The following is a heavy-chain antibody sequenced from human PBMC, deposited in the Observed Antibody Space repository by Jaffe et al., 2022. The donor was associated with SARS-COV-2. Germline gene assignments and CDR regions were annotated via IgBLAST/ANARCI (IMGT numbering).Heavy chain of an antibody. D-gene: IGHD6-13*01. Sequence: QVQLVESGGGVVQPGRSLRLSCAASGFTFSSYGMHWVRQAPGKGLEWVAVIWYDGSNKYYADSVKGRFTISRDNSKNTLYLQMNSLRAEDTAVYYCARGSEGSWNAEYFQHWGQGTLVTVSS. CDR1: GFTFSSYG. V-gene: IGHV3-33*01. CDR3: ARGSEGSWNAEYFQH. CDR2: IWYDGSNK. J-gene: IGHJ1*01.